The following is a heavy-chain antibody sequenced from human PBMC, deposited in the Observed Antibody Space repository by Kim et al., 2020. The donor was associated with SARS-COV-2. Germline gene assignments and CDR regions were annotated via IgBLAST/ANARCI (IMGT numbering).Heavy chain of an antibody. CDR3: AILGGTGTL. CDR2: ISGTDDST. V-gene: IGHV3-23*01. Sequence: GGSLRLSCAASGFTFSSYAMSWVRQAPGKGLEWVSAISGTDDSTYYADSVKGRFTISRDNSKNKLYLRMNSLRAEDTALYYCAILGGTGTLWGQGTLVTV. CDR1: GFTFSSYA. D-gene: IGHD3-9*01. J-gene: IGHJ4*02.